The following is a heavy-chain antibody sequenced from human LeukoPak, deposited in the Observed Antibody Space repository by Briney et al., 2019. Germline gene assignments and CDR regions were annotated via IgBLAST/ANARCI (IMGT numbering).Heavy chain of an antibody. V-gene: IGHV4-59*08. J-gene: IGHJ4*02. Sequence: SETLSLTCTVSGGSINNYYWSWIRQPPGKGLEWIGYIYYSGGTNYNPSLKSRVTISVDTSKNQFSLKLSSVTAADTAVYYCAGGAVAGTWGTFDYWGQGTLVTVSS. CDR3: AGGAVAGTWGTFDY. D-gene: IGHD6-19*01. CDR1: GGSINNYY. CDR2: IYYSGGT.